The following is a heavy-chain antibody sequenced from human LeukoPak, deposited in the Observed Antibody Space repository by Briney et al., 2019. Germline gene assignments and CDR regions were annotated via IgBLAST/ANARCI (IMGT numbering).Heavy chain of an antibody. CDR1: GFAFDEHG. D-gene: IGHD2-2*01. V-gene: IGHV3-20*04. Sequence: GGSLRLSCTASGFAFDEHGMSWVRQVPGKGLEWVSGINWSGKSAAYTDPFRGRFTISRDNAKNSLYLQMDSLRAEDTALYYCARAPITSPFYFDYWGQGALVTVTS. CDR2: INWSGKSA. J-gene: IGHJ4*02. CDR3: ARAPITSPFYFDY.